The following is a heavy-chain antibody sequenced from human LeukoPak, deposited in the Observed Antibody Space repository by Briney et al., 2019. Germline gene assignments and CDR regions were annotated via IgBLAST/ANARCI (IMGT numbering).Heavy chain of an antibody. CDR1: GFTFSSYS. Sequence: GGSLRLSCAASGFTFSSYSMNWVRQAPGKGLEWVSSISSSSSYIYYADSVKGRFTISRDNAKNSLYLQMNSLRAEDTAVYYCARSIAVAGRDYFGYWGQGTLVTVSS. CDR3: ARSIAVAGRDYFGY. J-gene: IGHJ4*02. CDR2: ISSSSSYI. V-gene: IGHV3-21*01. D-gene: IGHD6-19*01.